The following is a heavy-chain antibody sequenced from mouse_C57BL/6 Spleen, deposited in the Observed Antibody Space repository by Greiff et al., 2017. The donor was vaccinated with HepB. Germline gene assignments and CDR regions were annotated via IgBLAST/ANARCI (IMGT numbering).Heavy chain of an antibody. CDR1: GYAFSSYW. Sequence: QVQLKQSGAELVKPGASVKISCKASGYAFSSYWMNWVKQRPGKGLEWIGQIYPGDGDTNYNGKFKGKATLTADKSSSTAYMQLSSLTSEDSAVYFCARCYGSSLSWFAYWGQGTLVTVSA. D-gene: IGHD1-1*01. CDR2: IYPGDGDT. J-gene: IGHJ3*01. V-gene: IGHV1-80*01. CDR3: ARCYGSSLSWFAY.